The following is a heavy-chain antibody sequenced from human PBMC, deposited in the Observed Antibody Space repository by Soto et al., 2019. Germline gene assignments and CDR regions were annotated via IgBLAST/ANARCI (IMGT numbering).Heavy chain of an antibody. J-gene: IGHJ6*02. D-gene: IGHD6-6*01. CDR1: GFNFRAYG. V-gene: IGHV3-30*18. CDR2: MSSDASNK. Sequence: GGSLRLSCAASGFNFRAYGMHWVRQAPGKGLQWVAVMSSDASNKYYADSVKGRFTISRDNSQNTLYLQMNSLRPEDTAVYYCAKGSSSVYYHYYGMDVWGQGTTVTVSS. CDR3: AKGSSSVYYHYYGMDV.